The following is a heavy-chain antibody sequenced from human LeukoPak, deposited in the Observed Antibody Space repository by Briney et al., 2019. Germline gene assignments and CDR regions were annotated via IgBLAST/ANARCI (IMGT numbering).Heavy chain of an antibody. V-gene: IGHV3-21*01. CDR3: ARDPIYGGPYYFDY. CDR2: ITSSSSYI. CDR1: GFTFSTYT. D-gene: IGHD4-23*01. J-gene: IGHJ4*02. Sequence: GGSLRLSCAASGFTFSTYTMNWVRQAPGKGLEWVSSITSSSSYIYYVDSVKGRFTISRDNAKNSLYLQMNSLRAEDTAVYYCARDPIYGGPYYFDYWGQGTLVTVSS.